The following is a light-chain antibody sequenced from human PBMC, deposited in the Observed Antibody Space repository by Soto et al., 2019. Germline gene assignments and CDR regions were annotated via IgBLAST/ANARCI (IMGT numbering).Light chain of an antibody. Sequence: DIQMTQSPSTLSASLGDRVTITCRASQTIATWLAWYQQKPGTAPKLLIYDASTLEGGVPSRFSGSGSGTEFTLAISGLQADDFANYYCQQYNSYWTFGQGTKVDIK. J-gene: IGKJ1*01. V-gene: IGKV1-5*01. CDR2: DAS. CDR1: QTIATW. CDR3: QQYNSYWT.